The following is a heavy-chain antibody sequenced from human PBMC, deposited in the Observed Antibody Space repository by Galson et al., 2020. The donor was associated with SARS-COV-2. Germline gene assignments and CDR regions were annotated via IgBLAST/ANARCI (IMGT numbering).Heavy chain of an antibody. CDR3: ASPVWFGEYICDK. D-gene: IGHD3-10*01. J-gene: IGHJ4*02. Sequence: ASVKVSCKTSGYTFTGYYMHWVRQAPGQGLEWMGWINPKPGGRNYAEKFQGRVTMTRDTSISTAYLELTRLKSDDTAVYFCASPVWFGEYICDKCGQGTQGTVSS. CDR1: GYTFTGYY. V-gene: IGHV1-2*02. CDR2: INPKPGGR.